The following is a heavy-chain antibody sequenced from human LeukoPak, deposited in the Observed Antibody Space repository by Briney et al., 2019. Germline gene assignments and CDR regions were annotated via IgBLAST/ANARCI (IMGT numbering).Heavy chain of an antibody. V-gene: IGHV3-7*01. CDR3: ARGSGSHRGIYFDH. CDR1: GFTFTTHW. J-gene: IGHJ4*02. D-gene: IGHD3-3*01. CDR2: IKQDGSDK. Sequence: GGSLRLSCAASGFTFTTHWMSWLRQAPGRGLEWLANIKQDGSDKYYVDSVKGRFTISRDNAESSLHLQMNSLRAEDTAVYYCARGSGSHRGIYFDHWGQGALVAVSS.